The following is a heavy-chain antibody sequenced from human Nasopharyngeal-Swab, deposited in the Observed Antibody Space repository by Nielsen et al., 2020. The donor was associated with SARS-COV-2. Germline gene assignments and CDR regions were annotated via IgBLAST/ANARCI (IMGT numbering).Heavy chain of an antibody. CDR1: GVTVSSNY. J-gene: IGHJ3*02. CDR3: ARDFWNDAFDI. V-gene: IGHV3-53*01. Sequence: GGSLRLSCAASGVTVSSNYMSWVRQAPGKGLEWVSVIYSGGSTYYADSVKGRFTISRDNSKYTLYLQMNSLRAEDTAVYYCARDFWNDAFDIWGQGTMVTVSS. CDR2: IYSGGST. D-gene: IGHD3-3*01.